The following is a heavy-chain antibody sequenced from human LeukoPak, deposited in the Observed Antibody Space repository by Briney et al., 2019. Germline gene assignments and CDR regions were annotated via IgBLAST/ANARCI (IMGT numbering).Heavy chain of an antibody. Sequence: GESLKISCKGSGYSFTNYWIGWVRQMPGKGLEYMCLIHPADSDTRFSPSFQGQVTISADKSISTAYLQWSSLKASDTAMYYCVRASDYGIDYWGQGTLVTVSS. CDR1: GYSFTNYW. CDR2: IHPADSDT. J-gene: IGHJ4*02. CDR3: VRASDYGIDY. D-gene: IGHD4-17*01. V-gene: IGHV5-51*01.